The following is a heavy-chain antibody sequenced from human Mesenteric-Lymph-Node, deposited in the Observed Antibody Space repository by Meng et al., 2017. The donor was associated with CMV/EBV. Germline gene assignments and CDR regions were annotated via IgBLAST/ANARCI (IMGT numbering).Heavy chain of an antibody. CDR1: GYTCSSVG. Sequence: GYTCSSVGINWGRQAPGQGLGWMGWISTYSGETNYALKLQGRVTMTRDTSTNIAYMELRDLTSDATGVYYCARTQPFGSGSGNWFDPWGQGTLVTVSS. J-gene: IGHJ5*02. CDR2: ISTYSGET. V-gene: IGHV1-18*01. CDR3: ARTQPFGSGSGNWFDP. D-gene: IGHD3-10*01.